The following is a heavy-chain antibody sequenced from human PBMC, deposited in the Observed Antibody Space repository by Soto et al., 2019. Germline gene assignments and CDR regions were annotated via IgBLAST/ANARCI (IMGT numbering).Heavy chain of an antibody. CDR2: IYYSGST. D-gene: IGHD4-17*01. V-gene: IGHV4-39*01. CDR3: ARGSPTVTTFDY. Sequence: QLQLQESGPGLVKPSETLSLTCTVSGGSISSSSYYWGWIRQPPGKGLEWIGSIYYSGSTYYNPSLKSRVTISVDTSKHQLSLTLSSVTAADTAVYYWARGSPTVTTFDYWGQGTLVTVSS. J-gene: IGHJ4*02. CDR1: GGSISSSSYY.